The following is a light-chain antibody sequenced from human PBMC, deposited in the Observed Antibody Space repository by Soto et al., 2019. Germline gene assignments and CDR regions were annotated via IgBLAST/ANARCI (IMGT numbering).Light chain of an antibody. J-gene: IGLJ1*01. CDR3: GSWDSSLSAYV. Sequence: QSVLTQPPSVSAAPGQEVTISCSGSSSNIGGNSVSWYQQLPGTAPKLLIYDDNKRPSGIPDRFSGSKSDTSATLGITGFQTGDEADYYCGSWDSSLSAYVFGTGTKVTVL. CDR1: SSNIGGNS. CDR2: DDN. V-gene: IGLV1-51*01.